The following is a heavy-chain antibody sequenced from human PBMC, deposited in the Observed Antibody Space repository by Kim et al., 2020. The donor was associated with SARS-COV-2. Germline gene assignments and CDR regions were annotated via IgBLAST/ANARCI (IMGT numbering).Heavy chain of an antibody. D-gene: IGHD1-26*01. V-gene: IGHV3-20*01. CDR3: ARDGIAYSPYNWFDP. J-gene: IGHJ5*02. Sequence: DSVKGRFTISKDNAKNSLYLQMNSLRAEDTALYHCARDGIAYSPYNWFDPWGQGTLVTVSS.